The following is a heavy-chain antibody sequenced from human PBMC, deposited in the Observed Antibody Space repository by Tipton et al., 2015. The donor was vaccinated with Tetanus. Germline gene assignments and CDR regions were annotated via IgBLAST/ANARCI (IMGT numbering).Heavy chain of an antibody. D-gene: IGHD3-10*01. CDR1: GGSVSDKKYY. CDR3: ARHLYGYWFDP. V-gene: IGHV4-39*01. J-gene: IGHJ5*02. Sequence: SGGSVSDKKYYWGWIRQPPGKGLEWIASIYFQGSTYYSPPLKTRVTIAVDTAQNLFPLRLTSVTAADTAMYYCARHLYGYWFDPWGQGALVTVSS. CDR2: IYFQGST.